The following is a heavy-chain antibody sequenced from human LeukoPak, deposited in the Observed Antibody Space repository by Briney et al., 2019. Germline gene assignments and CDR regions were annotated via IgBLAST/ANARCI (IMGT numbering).Heavy chain of an antibody. Sequence: PGGSLRLSCAASGFTFSSYGMHWVGQAPGKGLEWVAFIRYDGSNKYYADSVKGRFTISRDNSKNTLYLQMNSLRAEDTAVYYCAKDKSRAYYGSGSYKYWGQGTLVTVSS. CDR1: GFTFSSYG. CDR2: IRYDGSNK. D-gene: IGHD3-10*01. J-gene: IGHJ4*02. CDR3: AKDKSRAYYGSGSYKY. V-gene: IGHV3-30*02.